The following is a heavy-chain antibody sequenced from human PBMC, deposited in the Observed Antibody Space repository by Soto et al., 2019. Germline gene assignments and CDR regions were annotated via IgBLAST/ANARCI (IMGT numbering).Heavy chain of an antibody. D-gene: IGHD2-21*02. CDR3: ARGLSVSYCGGDCYLNWFDP. CDR1: GYTFTSYD. CDR2: MNPNSGNT. Sequence: QVQLVQSGAEVKKPGASVKVSCKASGYTFTSYDINWVRQATGQGLEWMGWMNPNSGNTGYAQKYQARDTPTMNTSISTAYIELSSLRSEDTAVYYCARGLSVSYCGGDCYLNWFDPWGQGTLVTVSS. J-gene: IGHJ5*02. V-gene: IGHV1-8*01.